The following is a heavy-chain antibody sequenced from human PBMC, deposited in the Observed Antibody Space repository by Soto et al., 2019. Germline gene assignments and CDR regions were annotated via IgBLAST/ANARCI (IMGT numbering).Heavy chain of an antibody. CDR2: TYYRSKWYN. Sequence: PSQTLSLTCAISGDSVSSNSAAWNWIRQSPSRGLEWLGRTYYRSKWYNDYAVSVKSRITINPDTSKNQFSLQLNSVTPEDTAVYYCARDRYDFWSGYIGHYYGMDVWGQGTTVTVYS. CDR3: ARDRYDFWSGYIGHYYGMDV. J-gene: IGHJ6*02. V-gene: IGHV6-1*01. D-gene: IGHD3-3*01. CDR1: GDSVSSNSAA.